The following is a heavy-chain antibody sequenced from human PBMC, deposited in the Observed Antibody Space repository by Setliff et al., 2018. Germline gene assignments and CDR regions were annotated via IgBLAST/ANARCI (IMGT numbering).Heavy chain of an antibody. V-gene: IGHV1-2*02. J-gene: IGHJ4*02. CDR3: ARGQGPRTVVAIPFDH. Sequence: ASVKVSCKASGYTFTGYYIHWVRQAPGQGLEWMGWINPNSGGTNYAQKFQGRVTMTRDTSISTAYMDLSRLRSDDTAVYYCARGQGPRTVVAIPFDHWGQGTLVTVSS. D-gene: IGHD3-22*01. CDR1: GYTFTGYY. CDR2: INPNSGGT.